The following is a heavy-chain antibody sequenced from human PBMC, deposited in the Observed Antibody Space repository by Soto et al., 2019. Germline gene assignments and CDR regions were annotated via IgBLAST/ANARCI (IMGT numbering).Heavy chain of an antibody. CDR1: GGSISSSNW. Sequence: ETLSLTCAVSGGSISSSNWWSWVRQAPGKRLEWVATITNDGSAQYYVDSVKGRFAISRDNARNSLYLQMNSLRADDTAVYSGAGEHWYCFDPWGQGTLVTVSS. J-gene: IGHJ5*02. CDR2: ITNDGSAQ. D-gene: IGHD2-8*02. CDR3: AGEHWYCFDP. V-gene: IGHV3-7*01.